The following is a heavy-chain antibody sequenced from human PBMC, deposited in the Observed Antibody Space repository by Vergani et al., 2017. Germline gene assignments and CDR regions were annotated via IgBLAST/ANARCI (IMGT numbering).Heavy chain of an antibody. CDR2: IRSSSSYI. CDR3: ARKPPPMTTVTTPRLYWYFDL. V-gene: IGHV3-21*01. J-gene: IGHJ2*01. Sequence: QAPGKGLEWVSSIRSSSSYIYYADSVKGRFTISRDNAKNSLYLQMNSLRAEDTAVYYCARKPPPMTTVTTPRLYWYFDLWGRGTLVTVSS. D-gene: IGHD4-17*01.